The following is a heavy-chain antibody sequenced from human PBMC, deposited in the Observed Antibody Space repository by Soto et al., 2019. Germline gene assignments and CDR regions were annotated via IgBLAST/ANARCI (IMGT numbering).Heavy chain of an antibody. CDR2: INAGNGNT. D-gene: IGHD6-19*01. Sequence: QVQLVQSGAEVKKPGASVKVSCKASGYTFTSYAMHWVRQAPGQRLEWMGWINAGNGNTKYSQKFQGRVTITRDTAASTAYMELSSLRSEDTAVYYCARGGVYSSGWYVDYWGQGTLVTVSS. CDR3: ARGGVYSSGWYVDY. J-gene: IGHJ4*02. CDR1: GYTFTSYA. V-gene: IGHV1-3*01.